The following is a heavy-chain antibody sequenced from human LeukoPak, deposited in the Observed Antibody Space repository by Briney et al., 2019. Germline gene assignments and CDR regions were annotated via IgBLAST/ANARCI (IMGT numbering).Heavy chain of an antibody. CDR1: GFTFSRSD. D-gene: IGHD6-19*01. J-gene: IGHJ4*02. CDR3: GKDLTGGWSLDY. Sequence: GESLRLSCAASGFTFSRSDLHCVRQDPGKGLVWSAFISDDGRRKHYADSVKGRFTISRDDSKNTVYLKMNSLRSEDTAMYYCGKDLTGGWSLDYWGQGTLVTVSS. V-gene: IGHV3-30*18. CDR2: ISDDGRRK.